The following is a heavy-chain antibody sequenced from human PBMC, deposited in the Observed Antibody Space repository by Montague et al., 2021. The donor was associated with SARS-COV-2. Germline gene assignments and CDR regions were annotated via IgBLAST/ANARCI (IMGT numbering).Heavy chain of an antibody. J-gene: IGHJ6*02. CDR1: GYSISSGYY. CDR2: LYTSGST. D-gene: IGHD6-19*01. V-gene: IGHV4-38-2*02. CDR3: ARESGYSSGWRYYYGMDV. Sequence: SETLSLTCTVSGYSISSGYYWGWIRQSPGKGLEWIGRLYTSGSTTYNPPLKSRVTMLVDTSKNQFSLNVTSVTAADTAIYYCARESGYSSGWRYYYGMDVWGQGTTVTVS.